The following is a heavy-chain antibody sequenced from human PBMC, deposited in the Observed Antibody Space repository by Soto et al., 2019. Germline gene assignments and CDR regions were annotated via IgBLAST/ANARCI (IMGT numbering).Heavy chain of an antibody. D-gene: IGHD3-16*01. J-gene: IGHJ6*02. CDR3: ARGETYLGV. CDR1: RDTFNKYA. Sequence: QVKLVQSGAEVKKPGSSVKVSCKTSRDTFNKYAFNWVRQAPGQGLEWMGWIIPIFSSRNYAEKFQGRVTIAADDSTSTAYMELRSLRFEDTAVYCCARGETYLGVWGQGTTVTVSS. CDR2: IIPIFSSR. V-gene: IGHV1-69*01.